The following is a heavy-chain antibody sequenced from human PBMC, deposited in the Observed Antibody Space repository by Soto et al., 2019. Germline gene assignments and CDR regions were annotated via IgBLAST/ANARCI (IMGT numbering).Heavy chain of an antibody. Sequence: EVQLVESGGGLVQPGGSLSLSCAASGFTFSSHSMNWVRQAPGKGLEWVSYISSRGSTIFYADSVKGRFTISRDSAKNSRFLQMNNLRAEDTAVYYCARDRYGDYVVNDWGQGTLVTVSS. CDR3: ARDRYGDYVVND. V-gene: IGHV3-48*01. CDR2: ISSRGSTI. D-gene: IGHD4-17*01. CDR1: GFTFSSHS. J-gene: IGHJ4*02.